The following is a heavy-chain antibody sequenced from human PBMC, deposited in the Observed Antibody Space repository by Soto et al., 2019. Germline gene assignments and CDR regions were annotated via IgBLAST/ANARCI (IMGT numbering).Heavy chain of an antibody. D-gene: IGHD2-21*02. Sequence: SETLSLTCTVSRGSISSGDYYWSWIRQPPGKGLEWIGYIYYSGSTYYNPSLKSRVTISVDTSKKQFSLKLSSVTAADTAVYYCARQRTSVVTQAYFDVWGPGSLVTVSS. CDR1: RGSISSGDYY. V-gene: IGHV4-30-4*01. CDR2: IYYSGST. CDR3: ARQRTSVVTQAYFDV. J-gene: IGHJ4*02.